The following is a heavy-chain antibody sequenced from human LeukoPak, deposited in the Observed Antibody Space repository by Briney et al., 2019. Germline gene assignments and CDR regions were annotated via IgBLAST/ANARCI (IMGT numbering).Heavy chain of an antibody. J-gene: IGHJ5*02. D-gene: IGHD3-10*01. CDR2: IYYSGST. CDR3: ARDRGQSGWFDP. CDR1: GGSISRDY. V-gene: IGHV4-59*01. Sequence: PSGTLSLTCTVSGGSISRDYWSWIRQPPGKGLEWIGYIYYSGSTNYNPSLKSRVTISGDTSKNQFSLKLSSVTAADTAVYYCARDRGQSGWFDPWGQGTLVTVSS.